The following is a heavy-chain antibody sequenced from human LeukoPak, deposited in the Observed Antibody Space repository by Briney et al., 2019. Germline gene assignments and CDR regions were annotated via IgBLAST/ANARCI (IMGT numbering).Heavy chain of an antibody. Sequence: SETLSLTCTVSGGSISSSSYYWGWIRQPPGKGPEWIGSIYYSGSTYYNPSLKSRVTISVDTSKNQFSLKLSSVTAADTAVYYCARLTRIAVAGPNNFDYWGQGTLVTVSS. J-gene: IGHJ4*02. D-gene: IGHD6-19*01. CDR1: GGSISSSSYY. V-gene: IGHV4-39*01. CDR3: ARLTRIAVAGPNNFDY. CDR2: IYYSGST.